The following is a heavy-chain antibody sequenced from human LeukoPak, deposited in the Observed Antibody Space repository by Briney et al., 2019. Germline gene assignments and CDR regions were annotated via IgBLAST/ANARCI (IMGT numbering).Heavy chain of an antibody. CDR3: ARDTATIIGERRGFDP. J-gene: IGHJ5*02. CDR1: GYTFTSYY. CDR2: INPSGGST. Sequence: GASVKVSCKASGYTFTSYYMHWVRQAPGQGLEWMGIINPSGGSTSYAQKFQGRVTMTRDTSTSTVYMELSSLRSEDTAVYYCARDTATIIGERRGFDPWGQGTLVTVSS. V-gene: IGHV1-46*01. D-gene: IGHD5-24*01.